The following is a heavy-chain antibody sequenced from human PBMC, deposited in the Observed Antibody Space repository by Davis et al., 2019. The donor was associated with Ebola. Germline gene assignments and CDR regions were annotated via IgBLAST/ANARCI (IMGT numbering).Heavy chain of an antibody. J-gene: IGHJ4*02. V-gene: IGHV1-2*02. Sequence: ASVKVSCKASGYTFTGYYMHWVRQAPGQGLEWMGWINPNSGGTNYAQKFQGRVTMTRDTSISTAYMELSRLRSDDTAVYYCARGGYCSGGSCWYFDYWGQGTLVTVSS. CDR1: GYTFTGYY. D-gene: IGHD2-15*01. CDR3: ARGGYCSGGSCWYFDY. CDR2: INPNSGGT.